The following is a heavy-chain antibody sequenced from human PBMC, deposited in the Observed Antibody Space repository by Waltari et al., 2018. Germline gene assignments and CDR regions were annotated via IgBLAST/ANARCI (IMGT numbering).Heavy chain of an antibody. CDR2: IYCSGST. CDR3: ARGYYDFWSGYSYYYYYGMDV. D-gene: IGHD3-3*01. V-gene: IGHV4-59*01. Sequence: QVQLQESGPGLVKPSETLSLTCTVSGGSISSYYWSWIRQPPGKGLEWIGYIYCSGSTNYNPSLKSRVTISVDTSKNQFSLKLSSVTAADTAVYYCARGYYDFWSGYSYYYYYGMDVWGQGTTVTVSS. J-gene: IGHJ6*02. CDR1: GGSISSYY.